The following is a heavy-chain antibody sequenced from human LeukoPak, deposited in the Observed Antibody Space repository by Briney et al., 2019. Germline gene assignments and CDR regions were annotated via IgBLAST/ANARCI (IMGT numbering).Heavy chain of an antibody. CDR1: GVSISNSHW. CDR2: IYHSGST. CDR3: ARLTSDSSDYYTSPRIFDY. Sequence: SGTLSLTCAVSGVSISNSHWWTWIRQSPGKGLEWIGEIYHSGSTSYNPSLKSRVTVSLDKSKNQFSLKLSSVTAADTAVYYCARLTSDSSDYYTSPRIFDYWGQGTLVTVSS. J-gene: IGHJ4*02. V-gene: IGHV4-4*02. D-gene: IGHD3-22*01.